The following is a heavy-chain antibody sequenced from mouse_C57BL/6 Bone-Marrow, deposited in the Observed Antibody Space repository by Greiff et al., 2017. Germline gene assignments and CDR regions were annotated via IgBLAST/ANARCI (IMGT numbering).Heavy chain of an antibody. CDR1: GYTFTSYW. CDR2: IHPSDSDT. Sequence: VQLQQPGAELVKPGASVKVSCKASGYTFTSYWMHWVKQRPGQGLEWIGRIHPSDSDTNYNQKFKGKATLTVDKSSSTAYMQLSSLTSEDSAVYYCAIPSYYDNDGGVRYAMDYWGKGTSVTVSS. J-gene: IGHJ4*01. D-gene: IGHD2-4*01. CDR3: AIPSYYDNDGGVRYAMDY. V-gene: IGHV1-74*01.